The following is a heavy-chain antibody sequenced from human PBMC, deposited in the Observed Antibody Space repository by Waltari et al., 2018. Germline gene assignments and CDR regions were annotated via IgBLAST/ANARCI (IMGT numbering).Heavy chain of an antibody. V-gene: IGHV3-23*01. CDR2: ISGSGGST. Sequence: VQLQQWGAGLLKPSETLSLTCAVYGGSFSGYYWSWVRQAPGKGLEWVSAISGSGGSTYYADSVKGRFTISRDNSKNTLYLQMSSLRAEDTAVYYCAKAPDFWGQGTLVTVSS. J-gene: IGHJ4*02. CDR3: AKAPDF. CDR1: GGSFSGYY.